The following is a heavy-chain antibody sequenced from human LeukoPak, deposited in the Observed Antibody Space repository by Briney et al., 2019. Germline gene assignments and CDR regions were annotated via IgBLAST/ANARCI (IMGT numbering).Heavy chain of an antibody. Sequence: GGSLRLSCAASGFTFSTYSMNWVRQAPGKGLVWVSRINSDGSSTSYADSVKGRFTISRDNAKNTLYLQMNSLRAEDTAVYYCARWWSSGYNIWGQGTMVTVSS. CDR1: GFTFSTYS. V-gene: IGHV3-74*01. D-gene: IGHD3-22*01. CDR3: ARWWSSGYNI. CDR2: INSDGSST. J-gene: IGHJ3*02.